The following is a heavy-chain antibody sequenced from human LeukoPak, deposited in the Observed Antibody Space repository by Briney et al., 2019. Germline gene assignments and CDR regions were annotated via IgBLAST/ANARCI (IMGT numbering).Heavy chain of an antibody. Sequence: PSETLSLTCTVSGGSISSYYWSWIRQPPGKGLEWIGYIYTSGSTNYNPSLKSRVTISVDTSKNQFSLKLSSVTAADTAVYYCARRYGGNWFDPWGQGTLVTVSS. D-gene: IGHD4-23*01. CDR1: GGSISSYY. V-gene: IGHV4-4*09. CDR2: IYTSGST. J-gene: IGHJ5*02. CDR3: ARRYGGNWFDP.